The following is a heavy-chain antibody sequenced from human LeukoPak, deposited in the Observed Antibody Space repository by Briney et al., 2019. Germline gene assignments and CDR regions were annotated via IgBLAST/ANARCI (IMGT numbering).Heavy chain of an antibody. D-gene: IGHD6-13*01. CDR2: IKNKTDGGTT. J-gene: IGHJ4*02. CDR3: TTDSYSSSWYGDY. Sequence: GGSLRLSCAASGFTFSNAWMSWVRQAPGKGLEWVGRIKNKTDGGTTDYAAPVKGRFTISRDDSKNTLYLQMNSLKTEDTAVYYCTTDSYSSSWYGDYWGQGTLVTVSS. V-gene: IGHV3-15*01. CDR1: GFTFSNAW.